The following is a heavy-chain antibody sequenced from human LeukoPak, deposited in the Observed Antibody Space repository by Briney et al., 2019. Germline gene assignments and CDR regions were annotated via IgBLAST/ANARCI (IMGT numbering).Heavy chain of an antibody. Sequence: SGTLFLTCGVSGGSITTTNWWSWVRQPPGQGLEWIGEIHLSGRTNYNPSLNSRVTLALDTSKNHLSLSLTSVTAADTAVYYCSRENGAFSPFGYWGQGTLVTVPS. J-gene: IGHJ4*02. V-gene: IGHV4-4*02. D-gene: IGHD2-8*01. CDR1: GGSITTTNW. CDR2: IHLSGRT. CDR3: SRENGAFSPFGY.